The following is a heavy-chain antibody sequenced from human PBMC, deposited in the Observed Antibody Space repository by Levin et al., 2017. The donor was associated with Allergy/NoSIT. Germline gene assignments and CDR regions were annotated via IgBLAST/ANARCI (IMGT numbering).Heavy chain of an antibody. CDR1: GFTFNNYP. J-gene: IGHJ4*02. V-gene: IGHV3-64D*06. Sequence: GESLKISCSASGFTFNNYPMHWVRQAPGKGLEYVSGISSNGASTFYADSVKGTFTISRDNSKNTLYLQMSSLRAEDTAVYYCVKRGVGYCSGGSCPYYDYWGQGTLVTVSS. CDR3: VKRGVGYCSGGSCPYYDY. D-gene: IGHD2-15*01. CDR2: ISSNGAST.